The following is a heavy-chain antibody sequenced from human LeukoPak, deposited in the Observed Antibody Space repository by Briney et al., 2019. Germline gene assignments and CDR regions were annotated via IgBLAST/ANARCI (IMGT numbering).Heavy chain of an antibody. CDR1: GGSITSSNYY. J-gene: IGHJ4*02. CDR2: IHYSGST. V-gene: IGHV4-39*01. D-gene: IGHD3-22*01. Sequence: ASETLSLTCTVSGGSITSSNYYWGWIRQPPGKGLEWIGSIHYSGSTYYNPSLKSRVTFSVDTSKNQFSLRLSSVTAADTAVYYCARHSFYYDSSGYYYYFDYWGQGTLVTVSS. CDR3: ARHSFYYDSSGYYYYFDY.